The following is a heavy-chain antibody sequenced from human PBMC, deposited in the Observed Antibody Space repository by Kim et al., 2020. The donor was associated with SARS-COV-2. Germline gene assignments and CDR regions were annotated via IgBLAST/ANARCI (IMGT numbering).Heavy chain of an antibody. CDR3: ARDTTTVTDYGMDV. J-gene: IGHJ6*02. D-gene: IGHD4-4*01. CDR1: GYTFTAYH. Sequence: ASVKVSCKASGYTFTAYHMHWVRQAPGQGLEWMGIINPSDDSTTYAQRFQGRVTMTSDTSTSTVYMDLSSLRSEDTAVYYCARDTTTVTDYGMDVWGQGT. V-gene: IGHV1-46*01. CDR2: INPSDDST.